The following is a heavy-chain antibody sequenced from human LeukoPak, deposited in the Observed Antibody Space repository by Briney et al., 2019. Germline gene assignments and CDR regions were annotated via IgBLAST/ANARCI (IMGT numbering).Heavy chain of an antibody. J-gene: IGHJ4*02. Sequence: SETLSLTCAVYGGSFSGYYWSWIRQPPGKGLEWIGEINHSGSTNYNPSLKSRVTISVDTSKNQFSLKLSFVTAADTAVYYCAIGTTGYSSGWYPCWGQGTLVTVSS. V-gene: IGHV4-34*01. CDR2: INHSGST. CDR1: GGSFSGYY. CDR3: AIGTTGYSSGWYPC. D-gene: IGHD6-19*01.